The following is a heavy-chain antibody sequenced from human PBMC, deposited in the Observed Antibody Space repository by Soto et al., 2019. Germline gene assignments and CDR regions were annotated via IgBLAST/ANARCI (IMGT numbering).Heavy chain of an antibody. CDR2: INPNSGDT. Sequence: QVQLVQSGTEVKRPGDSVKVSCKASGYTFTGYYVHWVRQAPGQGLECMGWINPNSGDTYLAQRFQGRVTMNRDTSIGTAYMELRGLTSDDTAEYYCAKGGAIVAAGTRVYLYNAMDVWGQGTTVTVSS. J-gene: IGHJ6*02. CDR1: GYTFTGYY. V-gene: IGHV1-2*02. D-gene: IGHD1-26*01. CDR3: AKGGAIVAAGTRVYLYNAMDV.